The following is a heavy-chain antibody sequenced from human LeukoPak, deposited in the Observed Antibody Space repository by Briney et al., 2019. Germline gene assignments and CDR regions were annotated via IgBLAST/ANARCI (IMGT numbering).Heavy chain of an antibody. Sequence: ASVKVSCKASGYTFTGYFLHWVRQAPGQGLEWMGWINPNSGGTNYAQKFQGRVTMTRDTSISAAYMDRSSLRFDDTAVYYCSRVASARGAFDIWGQGTMVTVSS. CDR3: SRVASARGAFDI. V-gene: IGHV1-2*02. J-gene: IGHJ3*02. CDR1: GYTFTGYF. CDR2: INPNSGGT.